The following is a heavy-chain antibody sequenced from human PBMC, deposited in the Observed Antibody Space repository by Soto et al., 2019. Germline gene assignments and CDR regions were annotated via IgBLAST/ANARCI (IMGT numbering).Heavy chain of an antibody. Sequence: ASVKVSCKASGYPFTSSGFSWVRQAPGQGLEWMGWISAYSGNTVYAQKFKGRLTMTTDTSTSTAYMELGSLRSDDTAVYYCATDPYCGSAPGCSALDAWGQGTTVTVSS. CDR2: ISAYSGNT. D-gene: IGHD2-21*01. V-gene: IGHV1-18*04. J-gene: IGHJ6*02. CDR1: GYPFTSSG. CDR3: ATDPYCGSAPGCSALDA.